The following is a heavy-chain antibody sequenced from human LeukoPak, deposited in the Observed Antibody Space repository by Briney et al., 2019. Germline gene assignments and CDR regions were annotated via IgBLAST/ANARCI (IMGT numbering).Heavy chain of an antibody. CDR2: IYYSGST. CDR3: ARDTDYYDSSGYLDAFDI. V-gene: IGHV4-39*07. Sequence: PSETLSLTCTVSGGSISSSSYYWGWIRQPPGKGLEWIGSIYYSGSTYYNPSLKSRVTISVDTSKNQFSLKLSSVTAADTAVYYCARDTDYYDSSGYLDAFDIWGQGTMVTVSS. J-gene: IGHJ3*02. D-gene: IGHD3-22*01. CDR1: GGSISSSSYY.